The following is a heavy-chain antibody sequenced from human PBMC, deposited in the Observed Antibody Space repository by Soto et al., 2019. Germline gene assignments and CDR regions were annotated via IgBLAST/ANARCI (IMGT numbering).Heavy chain of an antibody. J-gene: IGHJ4*02. V-gene: IGHV3-73*01. CDR3: TRRSQDDSSGYFGY. Sequence: GGSLRLSCAASGFTFSGSATHWVRQASGKGLEWVGRIRSKANSYATAYAASVKDRFTISRDDSKNAAYLQMNCLKTEDTAVYYCTRRSQDDSSGYFGYWGQGTLVTVSS. CDR2: IRSKANSYAT. CDR1: GFTFSGSA. D-gene: IGHD3-22*01.